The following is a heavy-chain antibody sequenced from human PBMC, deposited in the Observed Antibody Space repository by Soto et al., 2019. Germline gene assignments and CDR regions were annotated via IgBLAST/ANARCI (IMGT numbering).Heavy chain of an antibody. D-gene: IGHD6-19*01. CDR2: MSGTGGST. CDR1: GFTFSSYA. Sequence: EVQLLESGGVLVQPGRSLRLSCAASGFTFSSYAMNWVRQAPGKGLEWVSAMSGTGGSTYYADSVKGRFTISRDNSKNTLYLQMNNLRVEDTAVLYCAKAGFSSGWSPSYFDYWGQGTLVTVSS. CDR3: AKAGFSSGWSPSYFDY. J-gene: IGHJ4*02. V-gene: IGHV3-23*01.